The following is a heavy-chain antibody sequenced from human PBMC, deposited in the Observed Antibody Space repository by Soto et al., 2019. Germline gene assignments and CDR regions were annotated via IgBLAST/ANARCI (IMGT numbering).Heavy chain of an antibody. Sequence: ASAKLSSKARGYTITSYYIYWVRQATGQGLEWMGWMNPNSGNTGYAQKFQGRVTMTRNTSISTAYMELSSLRSEDTAVYYCARGSPSGFDPWGQGTLVTVSS. CDR1: GYTITSYY. CDR2: MNPNSGNT. J-gene: IGHJ5*02. CDR3: ARGSPSGFDP. V-gene: IGHV1-8*01.